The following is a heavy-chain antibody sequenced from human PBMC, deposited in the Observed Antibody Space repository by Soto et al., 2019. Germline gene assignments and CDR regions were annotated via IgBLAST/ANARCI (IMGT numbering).Heavy chain of an antibody. J-gene: IGHJ4*01. Sequence: SETLSLTCNVSGYSISSGSYWGWIRQAPGKGPEWIASIYHRGTTFYNPSLKSRVGISVDTSKNQVSLILRSVSAADTAVYFCARGHVMVLAGSAFDYWGHG. V-gene: IGHV4-38-2*02. CDR3: ARGHVMVLAGSAFDY. CDR1: GYSISSGSY. D-gene: IGHD6-19*01. CDR2: IYHRGTT.